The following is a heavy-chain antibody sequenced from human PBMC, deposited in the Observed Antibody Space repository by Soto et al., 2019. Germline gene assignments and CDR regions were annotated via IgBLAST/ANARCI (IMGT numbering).Heavy chain of an antibody. J-gene: IGHJ4*02. Sequence: QVQLVQSGAEVKRPGSSVKVSCKASGDTFNFYSINWVRQAPGLGLEWMGTVNPILSMSNYAQRFQGRVTMTADKSTSTAYMELSGLRSEDTAIYYCATSYGSGYRAFDFWGQGALVTVSS. CDR3: ATSYGSGYRAFDF. CDR1: GDTFNFYS. V-gene: IGHV1-69*04. D-gene: IGHD3-10*01. CDR2: VNPILSMS.